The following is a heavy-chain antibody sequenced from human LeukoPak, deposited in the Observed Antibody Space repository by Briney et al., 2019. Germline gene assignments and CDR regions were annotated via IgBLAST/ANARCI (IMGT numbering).Heavy chain of an antibody. D-gene: IGHD5/OR15-5a*01. J-gene: IGHJ3*02. CDR1: GFTFSSYA. CDR2: MSYDGSNK. Sequence: PGGSLRLSCAASGFTFSSYAMHWVRQAPGKGLEWVAVMSYDGSNKYYADSVKGRFTISRDNSKNTLYLQMNSLRAEDTAVYYCARASVRLTDAFDIWGQGTMVTVSS. CDR3: ARASVRLTDAFDI. V-gene: IGHV3-30*04.